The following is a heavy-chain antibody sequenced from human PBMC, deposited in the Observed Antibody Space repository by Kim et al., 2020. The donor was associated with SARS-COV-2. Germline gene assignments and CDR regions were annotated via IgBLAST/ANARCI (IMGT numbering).Heavy chain of an antibody. CDR3: ARYFGSSGSEFHH. J-gene: IGHJ1*01. CDR1: GFTFSAYA. D-gene: IGHD3-22*01. CDR2: ISGSDDTT. Sequence: GGSLRLSCAASGFTFSAYAMSWVRQAPGKGLEWVSSISGSDDTTYYADSVKGRFITSRDTSNNALHLQMNSLRAEDTAVYYCARYFGSSGSEFHHWGQGTLVTVSS. V-gene: IGHV3-23*01.